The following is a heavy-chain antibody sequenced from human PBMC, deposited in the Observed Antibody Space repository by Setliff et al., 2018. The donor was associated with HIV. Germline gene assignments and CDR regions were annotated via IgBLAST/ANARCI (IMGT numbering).Heavy chain of an antibody. D-gene: IGHD6-19*01. V-gene: IGHV4-59*08. CDR2: IFSSGST. Sequence: SETLSLTCTVSGGSISSYCWNWIRQSPGRGLEWIGFIFSSGSTKYNPSLQSRVTMSIDTSKNQLSLKLTSVTAADTAVYYCATQRSFQRAFEAVAGSFDPWGQGILVTVSS. CDR1: GGSISSYC. CDR3: ATQRSFQRAFEAVAGSFDP. J-gene: IGHJ5*02.